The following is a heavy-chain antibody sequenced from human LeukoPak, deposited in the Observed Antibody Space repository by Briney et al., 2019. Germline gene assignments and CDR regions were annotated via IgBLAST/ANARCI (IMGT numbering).Heavy chain of an antibody. J-gene: IGHJ4*02. CDR2: INSDGSNT. CDR3: ARETLSGSWYYFDH. Sequence: PGGSLRLSCAASGFTFSSYWMHWVRQAPGKGLVWVSRINSDGSNTNYADSVKGRFTISRDTAKNTLYLHMNSLRAEDTAVYYCARETLSGSWYYFDHWGQGTLVTVSS. V-gene: IGHV3-74*01. D-gene: IGHD6-13*01. CDR1: GFTFSSYW.